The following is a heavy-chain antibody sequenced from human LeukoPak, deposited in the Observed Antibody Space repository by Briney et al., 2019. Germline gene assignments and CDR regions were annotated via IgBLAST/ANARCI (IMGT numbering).Heavy chain of an antibody. CDR3: ARDLSGIAAAGTNY. J-gene: IGHJ4*02. V-gene: IGHV1-46*01. D-gene: IGHD6-13*01. CDR1: GFTFTSYA. Sequence: GGSLRLSCTASGFTFTSYAMHWVRQAPGQGLEWMGIINPSGGSTSYAQKFQGRVTMTRDTSTNTVYMELSSLRSEDTAVYYCARDLSGIAAAGTNYWGQGTLVTVSS. CDR2: INPSGGST.